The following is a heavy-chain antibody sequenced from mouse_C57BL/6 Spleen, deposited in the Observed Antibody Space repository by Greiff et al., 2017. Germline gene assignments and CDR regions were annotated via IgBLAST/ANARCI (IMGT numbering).Heavy chain of an antibody. V-gene: IGHV6-3*01. J-gene: IGHJ3*01. Sequence: EVQLVESGGGLVQPGGSMKLSCVASGFTFSHYWMNWVRQSPEKGLEWVAQIRLKSVNYAPHYAESVKGRFTISRDDSKSSVYLQMNNLRAEDTGMYYCTEGDYDGFAYWGQGTLVTVSA. D-gene: IGHD2-4*01. CDR3: TEGDYDGFAY. CDR1: GFTFSHYW. CDR2: IRLKSVNYAP.